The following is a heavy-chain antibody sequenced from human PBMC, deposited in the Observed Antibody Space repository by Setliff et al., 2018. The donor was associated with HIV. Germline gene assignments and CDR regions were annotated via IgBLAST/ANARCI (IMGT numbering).Heavy chain of an antibody. Sequence: SLRLSCEGSGFTFSVYGMHWVRQAPGKGLEWVAVIWHDGGKKYYADSLKGRFTISRDDSKNTLYLQMNSLRAEDTALYYCARGQFRLRPDSLDLWGQGTLVTVSS. V-gene: IGHV3-33*01. CDR2: IWHDGGKK. J-gene: IGHJ3*01. CDR1: GFTFSVYG. D-gene: IGHD2-21*01. CDR3: ARGQFRLRPDSLDL.